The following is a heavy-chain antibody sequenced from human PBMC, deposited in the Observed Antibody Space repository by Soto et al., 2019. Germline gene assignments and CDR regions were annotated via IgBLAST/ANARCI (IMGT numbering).Heavy chain of an antibody. V-gene: IGHV3-23*01. D-gene: IGHD2-2*03. CDR1: GFTFSSYA. CDR3: EKFLGYGSSTSCYAGWFDH. Sequence: EVQLLESGGGLVQPGGSLRLSCAASGFTFSSYAMRWVRQAPGKGLEWVAAISGSGGSTYYADSVKGRFTISRDNSKNSLYLQMNRMSAEDTAVYYCEKFLGYGSSTSCYAGWFDHWGQGTLVTVSS. J-gene: IGHJ5*02. CDR2: ISGSGGST.